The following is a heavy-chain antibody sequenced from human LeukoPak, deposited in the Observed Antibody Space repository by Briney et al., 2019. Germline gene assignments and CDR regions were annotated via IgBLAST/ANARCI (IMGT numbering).Heavy chain of an antibody. CDR2: ISSSSSYR. D-gene: IGHD2-8*01. CDR3: ARGRLGYCTNGVCYGYYYYYGMDV. CDR1: GFTFSSYS. V-gene: IGHV3-21*01. J-gene: IGHJ6*02. Sequence: GGSLRLSCAASGFTFSSYSMNWVRQAPGKGLEWVSSISSSSSYRYYADSVKGRFTISRDNAKNSLYLQMNSLRAEDTAVYYCARGRLGYCTNGVCYGYYYYYGMDVWGQGTTVTVSS.